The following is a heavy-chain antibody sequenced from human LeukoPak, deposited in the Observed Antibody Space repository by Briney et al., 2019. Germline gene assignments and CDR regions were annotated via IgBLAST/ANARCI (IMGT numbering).Heavy chain of an antibody. D-gene: IGHD2-15*01. CDR3: ARLVAAKLTFDP. CDR1: GGSISSSSYY. CDR2: IYYSGST. V-gene: IGHV4-39*01. J-gene: IGHJ5*02. Sequence: SETLSLTCSVSGGSISSSSYYWAWIRQPPGEELQWISSIYYSGSTYYNPFLRSRVTMSVDTSKNQFSLKLTYVTAADTAVYYCARLVAAKLTFDPWGQGTLVTVSS.